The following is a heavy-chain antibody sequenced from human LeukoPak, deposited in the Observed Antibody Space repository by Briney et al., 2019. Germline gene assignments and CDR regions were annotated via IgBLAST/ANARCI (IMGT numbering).Heavy chain of an antibody. J-gene: IGHJ4*02. CDR3: VREPKAAYDILTKTFDY. CDR1: GYTFTGYY. CDR2: INPNRGGT. D-gene: IGHD3-9*01. V-gene: IGHV1-2*02. Sequence: ASVKVSCKASGYTFTGYYMHWVRQAPGQGLEGMGWINPNRGGTNYAQKFQGRVTMTRDTSISTAYMELSRLRSDDTAVYYCVREPKAAYDILTKTFDYWGQGTLVTVSS.